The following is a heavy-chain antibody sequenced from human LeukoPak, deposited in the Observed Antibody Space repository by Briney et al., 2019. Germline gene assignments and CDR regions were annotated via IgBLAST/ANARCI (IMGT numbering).Heavy chain of an antibody. CDR3: ARANGDLDY. CDR1: GYTFTRYD. Sequence: ASVKVSCKASGYTFTRYDINWVRQATGQGPEWMGRINPNSGNRGYAQKFQGRVTITRDTSINTAYMELSSLRSDDTAVYYCARANGDLDYWGQGTLVTVSS. J-gene: IGHJ4*02. CDR2: INPNSGNR. D-gene: IGHD4-17*01. V-gene: IGHV1-8*03.